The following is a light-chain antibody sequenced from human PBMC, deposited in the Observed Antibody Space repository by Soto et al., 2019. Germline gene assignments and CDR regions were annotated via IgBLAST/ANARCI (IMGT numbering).Light chain of an antibody. CDR2: GAS. Sequence: EIVMTQSPATLSVSPGERATLSCRASQSVGSSLAWYQHKPGQAPRLLIYGASIRATGIPGRLSGSGSGTEFTLTISSLQSEDFAAYYCQQYSNRYTFGQGTKLEIK. V-gene: IGKV3D-15*01. CDR1: QSVGSS. CDR3: QQYSNRYT. J-gene: IGKJ2*01.